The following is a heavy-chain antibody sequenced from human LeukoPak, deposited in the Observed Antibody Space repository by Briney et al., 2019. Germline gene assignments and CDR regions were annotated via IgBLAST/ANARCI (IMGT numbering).Heavy chain of an antibody. V-gene: IGHV1-18*01. CDR1: GYTFTSYG. CDR2: ISAYNGNT. J-gene: IGHJ4*02. D-gene: IGHD1-1*01. CDR3: ARKELEPYFDY. Sequence: GASLKVSCEASGYTFTSYGISWVRQAPGQGLEWMGWISAYNGNTNYAQKLQGRVTMTTDTSTSTAYMELRSLRSDDTAVYYCARKELEPYFDYWGQGTLVTVSS.